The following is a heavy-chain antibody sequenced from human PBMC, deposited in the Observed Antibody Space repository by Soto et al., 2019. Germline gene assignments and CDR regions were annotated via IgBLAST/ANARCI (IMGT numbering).Heavy chain of an antibody. V-gene: IGHV3-7*03. CDR3: AVYGYGVSAAAY. Sequence: GVSLRLSCAVSGLTFRSDWLSWVRQASGQGLEWVANINQDGSERYYVDSVRGRFTIFRDNVENVLYLPLNSLRPEDTAVYYCAVYGYGVSAAAYWGQGTLVTVSS. J-gene: IGHJ4*02. CDR2: INQDGSER. CDR1: GLTFRSDW. D-gene: IGHD4-17*01.